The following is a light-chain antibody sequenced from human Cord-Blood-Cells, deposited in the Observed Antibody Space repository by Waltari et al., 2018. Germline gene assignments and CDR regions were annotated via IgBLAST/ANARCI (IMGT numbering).Light chain of an antibody. CDR1: SCHSSYA. CDR3: QTWGTGIRV. V-gene: IGLV4-69*01. Sequence: QLVLTQSPSASASLGASVKLTCTLRSCHSSYAIASHQPQPEKGPRYLMKLNSDGSHSKGDGIPDRFSGSSSGAERYLTISSLQSEDEADYYCQTWGTGIRVFGGGTKLTVL. CDR2: LNSDGSH. J-gene: IGLJ3*02.